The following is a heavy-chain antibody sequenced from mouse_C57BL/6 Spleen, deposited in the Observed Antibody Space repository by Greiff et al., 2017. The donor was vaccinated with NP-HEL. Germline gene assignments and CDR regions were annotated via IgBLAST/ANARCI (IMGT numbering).Heavy chain of an antibody. Sequence: VQLQQPGAELVRPGTSVKLSCKASGYTFTSYWMHWVKQRPGQGLEWIGVIDPSDSYTNYNQKFKGKATLTVDPSSSTAYMQLSSLTSEDSAVYYCAIDYDGSPYAMDYWGQGTSVTVSS. CDR2: IDPSDSYT. CDR3: AIDYDGSPYAMDY. V-gene: IGHV1-59*01. CDR1: GYTFTSYW. J-gene: IGHJ4*01. D-gene: IGHD1-1*01.